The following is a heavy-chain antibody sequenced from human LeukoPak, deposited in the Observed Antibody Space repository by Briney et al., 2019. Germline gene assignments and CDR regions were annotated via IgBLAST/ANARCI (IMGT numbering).Heavy chain of an antibody. CDR1: GFTFDDYT. CDR2: INSDGSST. J-gene: IGHJ6*03. D-gene: IGHD6-19*01. Sequence: GGSLRLSCAASGFTFDDYTMHWVRQAPGKGLVWVSRINSDGSSTSYADSVKGRFTISRDNAKNTLYLQMNSLRAEDTAVYYCAREEYSSGWYYYYYYMDVWGKGTTVTVSS. CDR3: AREEYSSGWYYYYYYMDV. V-gene: IGHV3-74*01.